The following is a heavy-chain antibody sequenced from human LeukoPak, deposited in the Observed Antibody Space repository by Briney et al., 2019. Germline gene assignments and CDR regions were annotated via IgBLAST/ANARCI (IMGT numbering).Heavy chain of an antibody. CDR3: AGLPGYDILTGYSPYGMDV. D-gene: IGHD3-9*01. CDR1: GFTFSSYS. Sequence: PGGSLRLSCAASGFTFSSYSMNWVRQAPGKGLEWVSSISSSSSYIYYADSVKGRFTISRDNAKNSLYLQMNSLRAEDTAVYYCAGLPGYDILTGYSPYGMDVWGQGTTVTVSS. CDR2: ISSSSSYI. V-gene: IGHV3-21*01. J-gene: IGHJ6*02.